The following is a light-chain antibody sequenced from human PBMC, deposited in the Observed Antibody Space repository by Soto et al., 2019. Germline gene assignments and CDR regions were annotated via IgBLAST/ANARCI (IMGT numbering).Light chain of an antibody. Sequence: QSVLTQPASVSGSPGQSITISCTGTGRDVGGYDFVSWYQQHPGKAPKLMIYEVNNRPSGVSNRFSGSKSGNPASLTISGXQAEDEGDYYCSSYTSATILGVFGTGT. J-gene: IGLJ1*01. CDR3: SSYTSATILGV. CDR2: EVN. V-gene: IGLV2-14*01. CDR1: GRDVGGYDF.